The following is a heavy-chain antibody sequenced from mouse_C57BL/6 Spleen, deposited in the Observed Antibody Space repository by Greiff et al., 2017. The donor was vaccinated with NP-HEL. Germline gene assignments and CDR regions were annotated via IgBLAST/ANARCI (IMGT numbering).Heavy chain of an antibody. D-gene: IGHD1-1*01. CDR1: GYTFTDYN. J-gene: IGHJ2*01. Sequence: EVQLQQSGPELVKPGASVKMSCKASGYTFTDYNMHWVKQSHGKSLEWIGYINPNNGGTSYNQKFKGKATLTVNKSSSTAYMELRSLTSEDSAVYYWARLVLIYYYGSSYGNWGQGTTLTVSS. CDR2: INPNNGGT. CDR3: ARLVLIYYYGSSYGN. V-gene: IGHV1-22*01.